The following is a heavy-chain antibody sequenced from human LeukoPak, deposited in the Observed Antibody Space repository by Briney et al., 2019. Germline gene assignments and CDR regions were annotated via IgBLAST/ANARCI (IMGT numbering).Heavy chain of an antibody. CDR2: IGTYNGNP. CDR3: AREDPGGAFDV. J-gene: IGHJ3*01. D-gene: IGHD3-16*01. CDR1: GYTFTSYA. Sequence: ASVNVSCTASGYTFTSYAISWVRQAPGQGLEWMGWIGTYNGNPDYTQNLQGRVTMTTDTSTSTAYMQLRSLKSDDTAVYYCAREDPGGAFDVWGRGTLVTVSS. V-gene: IGHV1-18*01.